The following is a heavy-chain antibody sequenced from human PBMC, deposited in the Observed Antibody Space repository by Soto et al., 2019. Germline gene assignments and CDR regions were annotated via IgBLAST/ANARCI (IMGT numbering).Heavy chain of an antibody. CDR1: GGTLSSYA. J-gene: IGHJ4*02. CDR3: ARDNADYDSSRYPLDY. D-gene: IGHD3-22*01. Sequence: GASVKVSCKASGGTLSSYAISWLRQAPGQGLECMGRIIPIFGTANYAQKFQGRVTITADESTSTAYMELSSVRSEDTAVYYCARDNADYDSSRYPLDYRGQGTLVTVAS. CDR2: IIPIFGTA. V-gene: IGHV1-69*13.